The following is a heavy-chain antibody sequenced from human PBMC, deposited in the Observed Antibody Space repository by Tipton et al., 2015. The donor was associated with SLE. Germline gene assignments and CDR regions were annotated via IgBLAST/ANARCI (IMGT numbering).Heavy chain of an antibody. V-gene: IGHV1-18*01. J-gene: IGHJ5*02. Sequence: QLVQSGAEVKKPGAPVKVSCKASGYTFTSYGISWVGQAPGQGLEWMGWISAYNGNTNYAQKLQGRVTMTTDTSTSTAYMELRSLRSDDTAVYYCARARDNYYGSGSPNWFDPWGQGTLVTVSS. D-gene: IGHD3-10*01. CDR3: ARARDNYYGSGSPNWFDP. CDR2: ISAYNGNT. CDR1: GYTFTSYG.